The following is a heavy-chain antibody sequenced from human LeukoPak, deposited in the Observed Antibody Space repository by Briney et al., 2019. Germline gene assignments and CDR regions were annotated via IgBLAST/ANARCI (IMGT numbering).Heavy chain of an antibody. V-gene: IGHV1-8*01. CDR2: RNCNNGNT. J-gene: IGHJ5*02. CDR3: VRDAEGAAISVNYWFDP. D-gene: IGHD2-2*02. Sequence: ASVKVSCKASGFTFTSYDINWVRQASGQGLEWMGWRNCNNGNTRYAQKFQGRVTMTRDTYLSTAYMELRGLRSEDTAVYYCVRDAEGAAISVNYWFDPWGQGTLVTVSS. CDR1: GFTFTSYD.